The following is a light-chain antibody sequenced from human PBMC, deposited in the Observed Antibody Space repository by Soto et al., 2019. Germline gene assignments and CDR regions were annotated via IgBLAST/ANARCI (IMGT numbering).Light chain of an antibody. V-gene: IGKV3-15*01. J-gene: IGKJ2*01. Sequence: EIVMTQSPATLSVSPGERATLSCRASQSVSSNLAWYQQKLGQAPRLLIYGASTRATGIPARFSCSGSGTEFTLTISSLQSEDFAVYYCQQYNNWPPYTFGQGTKLESK. CDR3: QQYNNWPPYT. CDR2: GAS. CDR1: QSVSSN.